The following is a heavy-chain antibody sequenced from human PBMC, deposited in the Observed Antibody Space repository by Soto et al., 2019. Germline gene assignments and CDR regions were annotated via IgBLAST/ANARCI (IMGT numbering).Heavy chain of an antibody. CDR3: ARLDDDFWSGYSYYFDY. Sequence: ASVKGSCTASGYTFTGYYMHWVRQAPGQGLEWMGWINPNSGGTHYAQKFQGRVTMTRDTSISTAYMELSRLRSDDTAVYYCARLDDDFWSGYSYYFDYWGQGTLVTVSS. CDR1: GYTFTGYY. V-gene: IGHV1-2*02. J-gene: IGHJ4*02. D-gene: IGHD3-3*01. CDR2: INPNSGGT.